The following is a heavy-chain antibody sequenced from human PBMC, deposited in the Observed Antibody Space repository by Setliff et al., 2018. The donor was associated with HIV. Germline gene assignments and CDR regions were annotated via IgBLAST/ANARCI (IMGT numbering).Heavy chain of an antibody. Sequence: ASVKVSCKASGYTFTTYTIHWVRQAPGQGLEWMGRINTDNANTEYSQKFQGRVAITRDTSASTAYMELSSLRSEDTAVYFCAKLGIGRYCNSTSCYLNQWGQGTLVTVSS. CDR3: AKLGIGRYCNSTSCYLNQ. CDR1: GYTFTTYT. CDR2: INTDNANT. D-gene: IGHD2-2*01. V-gene: IGHV1-3*04. J-gene: IGHJ4*02.